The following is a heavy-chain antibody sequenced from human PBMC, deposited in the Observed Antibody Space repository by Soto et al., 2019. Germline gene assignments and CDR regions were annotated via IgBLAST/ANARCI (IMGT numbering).Heavy chain of an antibody. CDR1: VGSFNGYY. D-gene: IGHD2-15*01. CDR3: ARGYCTSDSCYPPDAFDI. CDR2: ISHNGNT. V-gene: IGHV4-34*01. J-gene: IGHJ3*02. Sequence: QVQLQQWGAGLLKPSETLSLTCAVYVGSFNGYYWSWIRQPPGKGLEWIGEISHNGNTNYNPSLKSRVTISVDTSKNQVSLKLSSVTAADTAVYSCARGYCTSDSCYPPDAFDIWGQGTMVTVSS.